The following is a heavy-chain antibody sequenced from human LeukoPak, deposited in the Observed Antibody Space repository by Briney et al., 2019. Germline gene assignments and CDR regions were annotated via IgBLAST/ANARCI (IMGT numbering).Heavy chain of an antibody. J-gene: IGHJ4*02. CDR2: IYHSGST. Sequence: RPSETLSLTCTVSGYSISSGYYWGWIRQPPGKGLEWIGSIYHSGSTYYNPSLKSRVTISVDTSKNQFSLKLSSVTAADTAVYYCARDWSHYGFDYWGQGTLVTVSS. D-gene: IGHD1-26*01. CDR1: GYSISSGYY. V-gene: IGHV4-38-2*02. CDR3: ARDWSHYGFDY.